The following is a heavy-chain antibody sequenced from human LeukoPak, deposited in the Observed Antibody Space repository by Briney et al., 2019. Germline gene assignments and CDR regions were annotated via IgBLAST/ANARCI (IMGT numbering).Heavy chain of an antibody. J-gene: IGHJ6*03. CDR1: GGSISSGDYY. V-gene: IGHV4-30-4*08. D-gene: IGHD3-3*01. Sequence: SETLSLTCTVSGGSISSGDYYWSWIRQPPGKGLEWIGYIYYSGSTYYNPSLKSRVTISVDTSKNQFSLKLSSVTAADTAMYYCARDGVHYDFWSGPTGGRYYYYYMDVWGKGTTVTVSS. CDR2: IYYSGST. CDR3: ARDGVHYDFWSGPTGGRYYYYYMDV.